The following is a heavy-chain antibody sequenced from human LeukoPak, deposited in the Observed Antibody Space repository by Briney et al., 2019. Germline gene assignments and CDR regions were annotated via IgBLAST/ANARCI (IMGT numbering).Heavy chain of an antibody. CDR2: IKSKTDGGTT. CDR1: GFTFSNAW. D-gene: IGHD6-19*01. CDR3: TTDVTGYSSGWDHFYFDY. Sequence: GGSLRLSCAASGFTFSNAWMSWVRQAPGKGLEWVGRIKSKTDGGTTDYAAPVKGRFTISRDDSKNTLYLQMNSLKTEDTAVYYCTTDVTGYSSGWDHFYFDYWGQGTLVTVSS. V-gene: IGHV3-15*01. J-gene: IGHJ4*02.